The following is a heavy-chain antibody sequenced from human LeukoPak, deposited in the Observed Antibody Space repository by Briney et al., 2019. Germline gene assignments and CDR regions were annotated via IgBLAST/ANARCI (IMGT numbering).Heavy chain of an antibody. CDR3: ARESTALVRVGATTHFDY. Sequence: GGSLRLSCAASGFTFSSYGMHWVRQAPGKGLEWVALIWFDGNNKYYADSVKGRFTISRDNSKNTLYLQMNSLRAEDAAVYYCARESTALVRVGATTHFDYWGLGTLVTVSS. D-gene: IGHD1-26*01. V-gene: IGHV3-33*01. CDR2: IWFDGNNK. J-gene: IGHJ4*02. CDR1: GFTFSSYG.